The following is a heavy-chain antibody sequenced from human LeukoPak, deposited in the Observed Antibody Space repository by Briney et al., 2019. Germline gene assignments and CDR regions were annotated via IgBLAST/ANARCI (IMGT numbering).Heavy chain of an antibody. V-gene: IGHV3-30*02. J-gene: IGHJ4*02. CDR1: GFTFSGFG. CDR3: AREGRWLQAHFDS. CDR2: IKFDGNDK. Sequence: GGSLRLSCAASGFTFSGFGIHWVRQAPGEGLEWLAFIKFDGNDKYYADSVKGRFTIARDNVKTTLHLQMNSLRGEDTAVYYCAREGRWLQAHFDSWGQGTLVAVSS. D-gene: IGHD5-24*01.